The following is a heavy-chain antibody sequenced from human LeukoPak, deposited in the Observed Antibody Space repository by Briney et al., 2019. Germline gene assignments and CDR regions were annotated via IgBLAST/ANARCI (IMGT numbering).Heavy chain of an antibody. CDR1: GFTFSSYA. V-gene: IGHV3-30-3*02. CDR3: AKHSKLGNVDY. D-gene: IGHD7-27*01. Sequence: GGSLRLSCAASGFTFSSYAMHWVRQAPGKGLEWVAVISYDGSNKYYADSVKGRFTISRDNSKNTLYLQMNSLRAEDTAVYYCAKHSKLGNVDYWGQGTLVTVSS. J-gene: IGHJ4*02. CDR2: ISYDGSNK.